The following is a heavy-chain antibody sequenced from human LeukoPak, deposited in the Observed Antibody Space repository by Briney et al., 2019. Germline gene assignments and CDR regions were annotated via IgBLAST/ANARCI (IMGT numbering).Heavy chain of an antibody. J-gene: IGHJ4*02. CDR3: ARDQRVTGRPDIDY. V-gene: IGHV3-74*03. CDR1: GFTFRNHW. D-gene: IGHD6-6*01. Sequence: GGSLRLSCAASGFTFRNHWMHWVRQTPGKGLVWVSRISSDGSSTTYADSVKGRFTITRDNAKNTLYLQMNNLRAEDTAMYYCARDQRVTGRPDIDYWGQGTLVIVSS. CDR2: ISSDGSST.